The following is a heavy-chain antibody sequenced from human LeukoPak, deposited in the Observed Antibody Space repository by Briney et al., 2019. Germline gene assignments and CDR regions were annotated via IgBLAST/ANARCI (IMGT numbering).Heavy chain of an antibody. J-gene: IGHJ3*02. CDR2: TSGSGGST. CDR1: GFTFSSYA. CDR3: AKGYCGGDCYSAPHDAFDI. D-gene: IGHD2-21*01. Sequence: GGSLRLSCAASGFTFSSYAMSWVRQAPGKGLEWVSGTSGSGGSTYYADSVKGRFTISRDNSKNTLCLQMNSLRGEDTAEYYCAKGYCGGDCYSAPHDAFDIWGQGTMVTVSS. V-gene: IGHV3-23*01.